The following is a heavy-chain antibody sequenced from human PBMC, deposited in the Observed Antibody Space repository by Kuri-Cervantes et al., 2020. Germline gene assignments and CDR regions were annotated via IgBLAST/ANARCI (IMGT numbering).Heavy chain of an antibody. CDR1: GYTFTGYY. CDR3: AREGASTEGHSSSWYRRGYFDY. CDR2: INPNSGGT. Sequence: ASVKVSCKASGYTFTGYYMHWVRQAPGQGLEWMGWINPNSGGTNYAQKFQGRVTMTRDTSISTAYMELSRLRSDDTAVYYCAREGASTEGHSSSWYRRGYFDYWGQGTLVTVSS. V-gene: IGHV1-2*02. J-gene: IGHJ4*02. D-gene: IGHD6-13*01.